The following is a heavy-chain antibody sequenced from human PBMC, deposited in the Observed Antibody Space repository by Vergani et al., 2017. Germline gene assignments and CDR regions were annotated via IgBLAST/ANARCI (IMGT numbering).Heavy chain of an antibody. CDR1: GGTFSSYA. J-gene: IGHJ4*02. V-gene: IGHV1-69*01. CDR2: LIPIFGKA. Sequence: QVQLVQSGAEVKKPGSSVKVSCKASGGTFSSYAISWVRQAPGQGLEWMGGLIPIFGKAHYAQKFQGRVTITADESTSTAYMELSSLRSEDTAVYYCATSNGHQQWLVEPLDYWGQGTLVTVSS. D-gene: IGHD6-19*01. CDR3: ATSNGHQQWLVEPLDY.